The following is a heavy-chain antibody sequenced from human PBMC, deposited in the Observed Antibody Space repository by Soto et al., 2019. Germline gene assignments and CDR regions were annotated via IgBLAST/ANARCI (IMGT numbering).Heavy chain of an antibody. CDR2: IKRKIDRETP. Sequence: EVQLVESGGDLVKPGGSLRLSCSASGFTFYNAYINWVRQAPGKGLEWVGRIKRKIDRETPSYAAPVKGRFTISRDDSKNTVYLQMNNLKTEDTAVYYWSTDFYASGNHPDGWGQGTLVTVSS. CDR3: STDFYASGNHPDG. D-gene: IGHD3-10*01. CDR1: GFTFYNAY. V-gene: IGHV3-15*07. J-gene: IGHJ4*02.